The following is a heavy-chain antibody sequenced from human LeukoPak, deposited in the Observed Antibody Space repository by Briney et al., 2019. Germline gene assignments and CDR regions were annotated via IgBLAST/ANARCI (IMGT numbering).Heavy chain of an antibody. D-gene: IGHD5-18*01. CDR3: AKGWMQSSLDGFDM. CDR2: SSGSGGST. CDR1: GFTFSTYD. J-gene: IGHJ3*02. V-gene: IGHV3-23*01. Sequence: PGGSLRLSCAASGFTFSTYDMSWVRQAPGKGLEWVSGSSGSGGSTYHADSVKGRFTISRDNSKNMLYLQMHSLRAEDTAVYYCAKGWMQSSLDGFDMWGQGTMVIVSS.